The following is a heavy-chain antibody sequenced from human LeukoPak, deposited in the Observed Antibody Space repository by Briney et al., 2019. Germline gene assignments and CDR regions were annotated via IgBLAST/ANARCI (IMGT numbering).Heavy chain of an antibody. D-gene: IGHD3-10*01. CDR2: IYYSGST. Sequence: SETLSLTCSVSGGSSTSGTYYWSWIRQHPGKGLEWIGYIYYSGSTYYNPSLKSRVTISVDTSKNQFSLKLSSVTAADTAVYYCARDNGSQRGFDYWGQGTLVTVSS. J-gene: IGHJ4*02. V-gene: IGHV4-31*03. CDR1: GGSSTSGTYY. CDR3: ARDNGSQRGFDY.